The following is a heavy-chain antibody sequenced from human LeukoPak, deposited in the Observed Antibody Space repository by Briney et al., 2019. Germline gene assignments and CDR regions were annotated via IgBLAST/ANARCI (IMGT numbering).Heavy chain of an antibody. D-gene: IGHD3-10*01. Sequence: SETLSLTCAVSGYSINSGYYWGWIRQPPGKGLEWIGSIYHSGSTYYNPSLKSRVTISVDTSKNQFSLKLSSVTAADTAVYYCATSDYGSGSHDYWGQGTLVTVSS. CDR2: IYHSGST. CDR3: ATSDYGSGSHDY. CDR1: GYSINSGYY. V-gene: IGHV4-38-2*01. J-gene: IGHJ4*02.